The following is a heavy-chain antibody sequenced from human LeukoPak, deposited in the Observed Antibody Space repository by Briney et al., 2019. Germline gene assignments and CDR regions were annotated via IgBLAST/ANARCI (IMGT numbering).Heavy chain of an antibody. D-gene: IGHD3-10*01. V-gene: IGHV3-23*01. Sequence: GGSLRLSCTASGFTFSSYAMSWVRQAPGKGLEWVSAISGSGGSTYYADSVKGRFTISRDNSKNTLYLQMNSLRAEDTAVYYCAKDSTTYYYGSGSDYWGQGTLVTVSS. CDR3: AKDSTTYYYGSGSDY. J-gene: IGHJ4*02. CDR1: GFTFSSYA. CDR2: ISGSGGST.